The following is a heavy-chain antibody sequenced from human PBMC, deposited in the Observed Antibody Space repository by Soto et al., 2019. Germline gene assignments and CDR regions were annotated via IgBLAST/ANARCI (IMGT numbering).Heavy chain of an antibody. V-gene: IGHV1-3*01. CDR3: ARAITGYVT. J-gene: IGHJ4*02. CDR1: GISYTTYA. D-gene: IGHD5-12*01. Sequence: VPLVQSGAEVKKPGASVKISCTASGISYTTYAIHWMRQAPGQGLEWMGWINAGNGDTRYSQRFQGRVTLTRDTSATTTYMDLTSLRFEDTSIYYCARAITGYVTWGQGTLVTVSS. CDR2: INAGNGDT.